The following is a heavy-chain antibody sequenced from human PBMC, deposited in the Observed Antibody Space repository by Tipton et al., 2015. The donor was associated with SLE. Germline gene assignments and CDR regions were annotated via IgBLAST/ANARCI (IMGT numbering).Heavy chain of an antibody. J-gene: IGHJ6*02. Sequence: LRLSCTVSGGSISSYYWSWIRQPPGKGLEWIGYIYTSGSTNYNPPLKSRVTISVDTSKNQFSLKLSSVTAADTAVYYCAKDGMIRGMDVWGQGTTVTVSS. CDR2: IYTSGST. V-gene: IGHV4-4*09. CDR1: GGSISSYY. D-gene: IGHD3-22*01. CDR3: AKDGMIRGMDV.